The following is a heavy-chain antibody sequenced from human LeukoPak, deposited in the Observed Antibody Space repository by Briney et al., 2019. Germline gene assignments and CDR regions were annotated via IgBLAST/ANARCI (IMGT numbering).Heavy chain of an antibody. D-gene: IGHD3-22*01. CDR2: IYTSGST. V-gene: IGHV4-4*07. Sequence: SETLSLTCTVSGGSISGYYWSWIRQPAGKGLEWIGRIYTSGSTNYNPSLKSRVTMSVDTSKNQFSLKVSSVTAADTAVYYCARELRYYDSSGYYRGNYFDYWGQGTLVTVSS. J-gene: IGHJ4*02. CDR3: ARELRYYDSSGYYRGNYFDY. CDR1: GGSISGYY.